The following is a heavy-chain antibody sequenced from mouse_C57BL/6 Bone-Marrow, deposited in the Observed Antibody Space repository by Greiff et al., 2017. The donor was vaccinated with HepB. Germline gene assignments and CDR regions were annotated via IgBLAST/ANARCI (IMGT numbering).Heavy chain of an antibody. CDR2: ISDGGSYT. J-gene: IGHJ3*01. D-gene: IGHD2-5*01. CDR3: ARDHSNCAWFAY. Sequence: EVQRVESGGGLVKPGGSLKLSCAASGFTFSSYAMSWVRQTPEKRLEWVATISDGGSYTYYTDNVKGRFTISRDNAKNNLYLQMSHLKSEDTAMYYCARDHSNCAWFAYWGQGTLVTVSA. CDR1: GFTFSSYA. V-gene: IGHV5-4*01.